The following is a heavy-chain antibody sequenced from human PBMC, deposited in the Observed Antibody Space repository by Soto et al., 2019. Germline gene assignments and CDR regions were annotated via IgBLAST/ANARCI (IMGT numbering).Heavy chain of an antibody. CDR1: GYTFTIYG. D-gene: IGHD3-22*01. CDR3: ARVDYYDSSGYYGY. CDR2: ISGYNGNT. V-gene: IGHV1-18*04. Sequence: QVQLVQSGAEVKKPGASVKVSCKASGYTFTIYGISWVRQAPGQGLEWMGWISGYNGNTDYAQNLQDRVNLTTDASTSSGYMELRSLRSDDTAVYYCARVDYYDSSGYYGYWGQGTLITVS. J-gene: IGHJ4*02.